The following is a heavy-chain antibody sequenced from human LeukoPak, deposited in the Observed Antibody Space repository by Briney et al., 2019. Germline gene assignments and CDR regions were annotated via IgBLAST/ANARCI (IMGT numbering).Heavy chain of an antibody. CDR2: ISCCNGDT. CDR1: GFTFSNYA. J-gene: IGHJ4*02. D-gene: IGHD3-10*01. Sequence: GSLRRSCAASGFTFSNYAMNWVRQAPGKGLEWVSAISCCNGDTYYADSVKGRFTISRDNSKNTLYLQMSSLRPEDTAVYYCAKDPRRYYYGSGKGYFDYWGQGTLVTVSS. V-gene: IGHV3-23*01. CDR3: AKDPRRYYYGSGKGYFDY.